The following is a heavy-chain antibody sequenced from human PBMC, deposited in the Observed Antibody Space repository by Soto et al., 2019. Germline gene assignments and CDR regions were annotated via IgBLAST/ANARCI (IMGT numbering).Heavy chain of an antibody. CDR2: ISAHNGNT. Sequence: QVHLVQSGAEVKKPGASVKVSCKGSGYDFTTYGITWVRQAPGQGLEWMAWISAHNGNTDYAQKLQGRVTVTRDRSTSTAYMELRSLRSDDTAVYYCARGRNGDYWGQGALVTVSS. CDR3: ARGRNGDY. V-gene: IGHV1-18*01. CDR1: GYDFTTYG. D-gene: IGHD1-1*01. J-gene: IGHJ4*02.